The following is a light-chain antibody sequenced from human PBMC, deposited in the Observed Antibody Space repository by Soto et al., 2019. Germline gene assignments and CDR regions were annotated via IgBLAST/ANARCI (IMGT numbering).Light chain of an antibody. V-gene: IGKV3-15*01. CDR3: QHYNSWPRTGT. J-gene: IGKJ1*01. Sequence: EIVMTQSPATLSVSPGERATLSCRASQSVSINLAWYQQKPGQAPRLLIYGASTRATGIPARFSGSGSGTEFTLTNNSLQSEDFAVYHCQHYNSWPRTGTFGQGTKVDIK. CDR2: GAS. CDR1: QSVSIN.